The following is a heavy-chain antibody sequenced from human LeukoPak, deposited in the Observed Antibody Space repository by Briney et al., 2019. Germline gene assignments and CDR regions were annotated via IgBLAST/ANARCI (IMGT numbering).Heavy chain of an antibody. CDR1: GYTFTGYY. J-gene: IGHJ6*02. D-gene: IGHD4-17*01. CDR2: INPNSGGT. Sequence: ASVRVSCKASGYTFTGYYMHWVRQAPGQGLEWMGWINPNSGGTNYAQKFQGRVTMTRDTSISTAYMELSRLRSDDTAAYYCATEYGDYSDGMDVWGQGTTVTVSS. CDR3: ATEYGDYSDGMDV. V-gene: IGHV1-2*02.